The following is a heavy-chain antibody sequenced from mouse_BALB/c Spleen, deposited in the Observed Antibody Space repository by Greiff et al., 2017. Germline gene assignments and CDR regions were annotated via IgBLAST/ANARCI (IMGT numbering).Heavy chain of an antibody. CDR3: TRDRVYGSSYAMDY. J-gene: IGHJ4*01. D-gene: IGHD1-1*01. CDR1: GFTFSSYT. CDR2: ISSGGSYT. Sequence: EVQLVESGGGLVKPGGSLKLSCAASGFTFSSYTMSWVRQTPEKRLEWVATISSGGSYTYYPDSVKGRFTISRDNAKNTLYLQMSSLKSEDTAMYYCTRDRVYGSSYAMDYWGQGTSVTVSS. V-gene: IGHV5-6-4*01.